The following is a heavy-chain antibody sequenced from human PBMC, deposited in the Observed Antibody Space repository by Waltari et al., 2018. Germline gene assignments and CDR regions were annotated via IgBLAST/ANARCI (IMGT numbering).Heavy chain of an antibody. V-gene: IGHV4-31*03. CDR1: GGSISSGGYY. J-gene: IGHJ4*02. CDR3: ASLRLGYYDSSGYEIDY. CDR2: IYYSGST. Sequence: QVQLQESGPGLVKPSQTLSLTCTVSGGSISSGGYYWSWIRQHPGKGLEWIGYIYYSGSTYYNPSRKSRVTLSVDTSKNQFSLKRSFVTAADTAVYYCASLRLGYYDSSGYEIDYWGQGTLVTVSS. D-gene: IGHD3-22*01.